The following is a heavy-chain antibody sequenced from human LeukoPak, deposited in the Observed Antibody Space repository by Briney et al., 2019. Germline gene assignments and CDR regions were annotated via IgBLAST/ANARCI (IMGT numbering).Heavy chain of an antibody. Sequence: GGSLRLSCAASGFTFSSYSMNWVRQAPGKGLEWVSSISSSSSYIYYADSVKGRFTISRDNAKNSLYLQMNSLRAEDTAVYYCAKGGKGSYYYLYYLGQGTLVTVSS. CDR3: AKGGKGSYYYLYY. V-gene: IGHV3-21*01. CDR2: ISSSSSYI. J-gene: IGHJ4*01. D-gene: IGHD1-26*01. CDR1: GFTFSSYS.